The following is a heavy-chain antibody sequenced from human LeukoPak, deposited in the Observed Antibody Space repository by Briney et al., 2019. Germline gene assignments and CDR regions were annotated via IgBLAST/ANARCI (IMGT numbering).Heavy chain of an antibody. Sequence: ASVKVSCKASGYTFTGYYMHWVRQAPGQGLEWMGRINPNTGGTDYAQEFQGRVTLTRDTSISTAYMELSRLTSDDTAVYYCARERRFGELLLFDYWGLGTLVTVSS. D-gene: IGHD3-10*01. CDR3: ARERRFGELLLFDY. V-gene: IGHV1-2*06. J-gene: IGHJ4*02. CDR2: INPNTGGT. CDR1: GYTFTGYY.